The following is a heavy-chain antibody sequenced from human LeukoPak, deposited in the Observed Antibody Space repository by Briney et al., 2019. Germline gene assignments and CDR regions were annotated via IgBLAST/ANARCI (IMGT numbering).Heavy chain of an antibody. CDR1: GFTVSSNY. Sequence: GGSLRLSCAASGFTVSSNYMSWVRQAPGEGLEWVSVIYSGGSTYYADSVKGRFTISRDNSKNTLYLQMNSLRAEDTAVYYCARAMGTSTYYYYYMDVWGKGTTVTVSS. D-gene: IGHD1-14*01. CDR3: ARAMGTSTYYYYYMDV. J-gene: IGHJ6*03. CDR2: IYSGGST. V-gene: IGHV3-53*01.